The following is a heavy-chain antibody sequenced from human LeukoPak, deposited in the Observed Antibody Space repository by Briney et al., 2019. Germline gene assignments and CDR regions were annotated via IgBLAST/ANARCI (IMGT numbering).Heavy chain of an antibody. V-gene: IGHV3-21*04. D-gene: IGHD1-1*01. CDR1: GFTFSSYN. J-gene: IGHJ4*02. CDR3: ALNWNCDY. Sequence: GGSLRLSCAASGFTFSSYNMNWVRQAPGKGLEWASSISSSSSYIYYADSVKGRSTISRDNSKNTLYLQMNSLRAEDTAVYYCALNWNCDYWGQGTLVTVSS. CDR2: ISSSSSYI.